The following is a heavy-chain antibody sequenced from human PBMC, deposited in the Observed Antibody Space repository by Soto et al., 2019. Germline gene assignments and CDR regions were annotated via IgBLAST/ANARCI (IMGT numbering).Heavy chain of an antibody. J-gene: IGHJ4*02. CDR2: ISAYNGNT. Sequence: ASVKVSCEDCGYSFTSYGISWVRQAPGQGLQWMGWISAYNGNTNYAQKLQGRVTMTRDTSMSTAYMDLTNVKPDDTAVYFCARAVGRDGSSWHRGAFDYWGQGSLVTVSS. D-gene: IGHD2-2*01. CDR1: GYSFTSYG. V-gene: IGHV1-18*01. CDR3: ARAVGRDGSSWHRGAFDY.